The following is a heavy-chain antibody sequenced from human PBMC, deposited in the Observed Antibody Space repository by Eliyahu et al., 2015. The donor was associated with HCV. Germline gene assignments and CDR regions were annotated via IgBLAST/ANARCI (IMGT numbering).Heavy chain of an antibody. D-gene: IGHD2-2*01. Sequence: EVQLLESGGGLVQPGGSLRLSCAASGFTFXXYAMXWVRQAPGKGLEWVSAISGSGGSTYYADSVKGRFTISRDNSKNTLYLQMNSLRAEDTAVYYCAKDIVVVPAANVAYYYYGMDVWGQGTTVTVSS. V-gene: IGHV3-23*01. CDR1: GFTFXXYA. J-gene: IGHJ6*02. CDR3: AKDIVVVPAANVAYYYYGMDV. CDR2: ISGSGGST.